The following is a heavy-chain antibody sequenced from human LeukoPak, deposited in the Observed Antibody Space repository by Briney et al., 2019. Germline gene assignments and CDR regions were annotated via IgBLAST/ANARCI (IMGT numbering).Heavy chain of an antibody. CDR2: IIPISGTA. J-gene: IGHJ6*03. Sequence: SVKVSCKASGGTFSSHAIAWVRPAPGQGPEWMGGIIPISGTANYAQKFQGRVTITTDESTSTAYMELSSLTADDTAVYYCARGLQYQLLKALGYYYMDVWGEGTTVTVSS. V-gene: IGHV1-69*05. CDR1: GGTFSSHA. D-gene: IGHD2-2*01. CDR3: ARGLQYQLLKALGYYYMDV.